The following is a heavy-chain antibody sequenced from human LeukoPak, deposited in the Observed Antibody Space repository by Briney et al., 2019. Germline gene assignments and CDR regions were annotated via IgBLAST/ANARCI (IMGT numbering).Heavy chain of an antibody. J-gene: IGHJ4*02. D-gene: IGHD1-1*01. CDR1: GFTFNNYT. Sequence: PGGSLRLSRASSGFTFNNYTMTWVRQAPGKGLEWVSSITASGGSTYCADSVKGRLTISRDNSKNTLYLQMSSLRAEDTAVYYCARDYPTSGIVTIFDYWGQGTLVTVSS. CDR2: ITASGGST. CDR3: ARDYPTSGIVTIFDY. V-gene: IGHV3-23*01.